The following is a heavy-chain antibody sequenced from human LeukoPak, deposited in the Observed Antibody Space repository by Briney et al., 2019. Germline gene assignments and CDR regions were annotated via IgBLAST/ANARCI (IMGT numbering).Heavy chain of an antibody. CDR2: IYYSGST. CDR1: GGSISSGGYY. J-gene: IGHJ4*02. V-gene: IGHV4-31*03. D-gene: IGHD6-13*01. Sequence: PSQTLSLTCTVSGGSISSGGYYWSWIRQHPGKGLEWIGYIYYSGSTYYNPSLKSRVTISVDTSKNQFSLKLSSVTAADTAVYYCARLGGGHSSSQDYWGQGTLVTVSS. CDR3: ARLGGGHSSSQDY.